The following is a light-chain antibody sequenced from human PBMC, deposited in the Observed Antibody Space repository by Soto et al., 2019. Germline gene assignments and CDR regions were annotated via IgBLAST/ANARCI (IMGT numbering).Light chain of an antibody. V-gene: IGLV1-44*01. CDR1: SSNIGSNT. Sequence: VLTQPPSASGTPGQRVAISCSGSSSNIGSNTVNWYQQFPEAAPKLLIYSNNQRPSGVPDRFSGSKSGTSASLAISGLQSEDEADYYCAAWDDSLNGFYVFGTGTKVTVL. CDR3: AAWDDSLNGFYV. J-gene: IGLJ1*01. CDR2: SNN.